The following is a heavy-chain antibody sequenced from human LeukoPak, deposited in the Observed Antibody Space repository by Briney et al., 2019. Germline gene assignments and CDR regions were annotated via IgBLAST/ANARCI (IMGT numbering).Heavy chain of an antibody. D-gene: IGHD4-17*01. CDR1: GLTFSRHA. J-gene: IGHJ4*02. CDR3: AKDYGDLKEDF. CDR2: ISGSGGST. V-gene: IGHV3-23*01. Sequence: PGGSLRLSCAASGLTFSRHAMSWVRQAPGKGLEWVSSISGSGGSTYYADSVKGRFTNSRDNAKNTLYLQMNSLRAEDTAVYYCAKDYGDLKEDFWGQGTLVTVSS.